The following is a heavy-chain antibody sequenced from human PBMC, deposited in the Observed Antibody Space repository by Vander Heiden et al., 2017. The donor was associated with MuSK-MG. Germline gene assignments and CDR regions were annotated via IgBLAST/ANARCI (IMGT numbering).Heavy chain of an antibody. J-gene: IGHJ6*02. Sequence: EVQLVEFGGGLVQPGGSLKLSCEATGCPSSGYDLHGDHQAEGKGLDWVSTIDSAGDTFYPSSVKGRFSSSRDNANNSFYLQLNGLTAGDTALYFWAGSSGGSVGGIYVWGQGTTVTVSS. CDR1: GCPSSGYD. D-gene: IGHD2-15*01. CDR3: AGSSGGSVGGIYV. CDR2: IDSAGDT. V-gene: IGHV3-13*01.